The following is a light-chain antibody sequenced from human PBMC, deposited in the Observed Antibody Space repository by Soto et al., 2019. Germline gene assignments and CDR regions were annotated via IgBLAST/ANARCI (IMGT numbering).Light chain of an antibody. CDR2: AVS. Sequence: DVQMTQSPSSLSASVGDRVTITCRASQSISSYLNWYQQKPGRAPRLLIYAVSILQTGVPSRFSGSGSGIEFTLTISGLQPEDFAVYYCQQSHSAPLTFGGGTTVEIK. V-gene: IGKV1-39*01. CDR3: QQSHSAPLT. J-gene: IGKJ4*01. CDR1: QSISSY.